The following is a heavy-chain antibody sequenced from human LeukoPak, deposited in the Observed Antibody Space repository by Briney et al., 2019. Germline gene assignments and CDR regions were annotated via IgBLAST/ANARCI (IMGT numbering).Heavy chain of an antibody. V-gene: IGHV4-59*12. CDR2: IYYSGST. J-gene: IGHJ6*02. D-gene: IGHD3-10*01. CDR3: ARGGPGSGSYYYYYYYGMDV. CDR1: GGSISSYY. Sequence: SETLSLTCTVSGGSISSYYWSWIRQPPGKGLEWIGYIYYSGSTNYNPSLKSRVTISVDTSKNQFSLKLSSVTAADTAVYYCARGGPGSGSYYYYYYYGMDVWGQGTTVTVSS.